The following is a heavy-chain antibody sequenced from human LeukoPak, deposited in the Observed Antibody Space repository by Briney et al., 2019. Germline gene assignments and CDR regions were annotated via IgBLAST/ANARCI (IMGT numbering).Heavy chain of an antibody. Sequence: PSETLSLTCTVSGGPISGSYWSWIRQSPGKGLEWIGYISYTGSTNYNPSLKSRVTISVDASKNQFSLELSSVTAADTAVYYCARVHYSGSGLSSYFDYWGQGTLVTVSS. CDR1: GGPISGSY. V-gene: IGHV4-59*01. D-gene: IGHD3-10*01. CDR2: ISYTGST. J-gene: IGHJ4*02. CDR3: ARVHYSGSGLSSYFDY.